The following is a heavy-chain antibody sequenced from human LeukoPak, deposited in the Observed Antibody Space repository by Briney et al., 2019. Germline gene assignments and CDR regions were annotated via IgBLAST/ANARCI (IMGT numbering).Heavy chain of an antibody. CDR2: IYPGDSDT. Sequence: LGESLKISCKGSGSSFTSYWIGWVRQLPGKGLEWMGIIYPGDSDTRYSPSFQGQVTISADKSISTAYLQWSSLKASDTAMYYCASPDYYDSSGYSPGVGYWGQGTLVTVSS. J-gene: IGHJ4*02. D-gene: IGHD3-22*01. V-gene: IGHV5-51*01. CDR3: ASPDYYDSSGYSPGVGY. CDR1: GSSFTSYW.